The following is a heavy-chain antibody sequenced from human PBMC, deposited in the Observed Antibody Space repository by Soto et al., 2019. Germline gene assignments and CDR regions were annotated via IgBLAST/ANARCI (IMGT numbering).Heavy chain of an antibody. J-gene: IGHJ6*02. CDR2: IIPIFGTA. V-gene: IGHV1-69*06. CDR1: GGTFSSYA. D-gene: IGHD3-10*01. CDR3: ARAGWGSGNLPLNYYYYGMDV. Sequence: SVKVSCKASGGTFSSYAISWVRQAPGQGLEWMGGIIPIFGTANYAQKFQGRVTITADKSTSTAYMELSSLRSEDTAVYYCARAGWGSGNLPLNYYYYGMDVWGQGTTVTVSS.